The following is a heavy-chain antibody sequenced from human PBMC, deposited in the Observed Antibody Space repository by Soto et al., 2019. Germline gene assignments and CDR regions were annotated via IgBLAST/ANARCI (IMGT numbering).Heavy chain of an antibody. D-gene: IGHD3-3*01. CDR2: ISAYNGNT. Sequence: ASVKVSFKASGYTFTSYGISWVRQAPGQGLEWMGWISAYNGNTNYAQKLQGRVTMTTDTSTSTAYMELRSLRSDDTAVYYCARERMEWLLFYYYGMDVWGQGTTVTVSS. CDR1: GYTFTSYG. V-gene: IGHV1-18*01. J-gene: IGHJ6*02. CDR3: ARERMEWLLFYYYGMDV.